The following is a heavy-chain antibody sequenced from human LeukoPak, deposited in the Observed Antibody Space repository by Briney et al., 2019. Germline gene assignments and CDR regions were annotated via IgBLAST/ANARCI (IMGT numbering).Heavy chain of an antibody. D-gene: IGHD2-15*01. Sequence: SETLSLTCAVYGGSFSGYYWSWIRQPPGKGLEWIGEINHSGSTNYNPSLRSRVTISVDTSKNQFSLKLSSVTAADTAVYYCARDGRSLVGDQIDLWGRGTLVTVSS. CDR2: INHSGST. J-gene: IGHJ2*01. V-gene: IGHV4-34*01. CDR1: GGSFSGYY. CDR3: ARDGRSLVGDQIDL.